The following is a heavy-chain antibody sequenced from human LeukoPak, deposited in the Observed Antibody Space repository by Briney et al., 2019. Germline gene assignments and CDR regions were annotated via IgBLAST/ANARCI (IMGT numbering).Heavy chain of an antibody. V-gene: IGHV3-7*01. CDR3: ARVSSDYGAFDI. CDR2: IKQDGSEK. J-gene: IGHJ3*02. Sequence: GSLRLSCAASGFPFSSYWMSWVRQAPGKGLEWVANIKQDGSEKYYVDSVKGRFTISRDNAKNSLYLQMNSLRAEDTAVYYCARVSSDYGAFDIWGQGTMVTVSS. CDR1: GFPFSSYW. D-gene: IGHD4-17*01.